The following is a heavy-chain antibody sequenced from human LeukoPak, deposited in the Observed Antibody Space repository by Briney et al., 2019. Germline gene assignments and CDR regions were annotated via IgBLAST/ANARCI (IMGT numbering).Heavy chain of an antibody. CDR2: IFSRSESI. V-gene: IGHV3-21*01. D-gene: IGHD2-2*01. CDR3: ARDFLHSSTSRPFDY. CDR1: GFTFGAYT. Sequence: GGSLRLSCAASGFTFGAYTMNWVRQAPGKGLEWVSCIFSRSESIFYADSVKGRFTISRDNAKNSLYLQMDSLRAEDTAVYYCARDFLHSSTSRPFDYWGQGTRVTVSS. J-gene: IGHJ4*02.